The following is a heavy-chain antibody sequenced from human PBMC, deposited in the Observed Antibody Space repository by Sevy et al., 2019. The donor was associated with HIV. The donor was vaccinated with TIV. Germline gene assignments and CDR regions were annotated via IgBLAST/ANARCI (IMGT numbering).Heavy chain of an antibody. D-gene: IGHD4-17*01. CDR3: ARPRANYVDHYFFYAMDV. CDR1: GFAFSNYYA. J-gene: IGHJ6*02. Sequence: GGSLRLSCVASGFAFSNYYAMHWVRQAPGKGLEWVALISYDGSDKYYADSVKGRFTISRDNFKNTLFLQMNSLTTEDTAVYNCARPRANYVDHYFFYAMDVWGQGTTVTVSS. CDR2: ISYDGSDK. V-gene: IGHV3-30-3*01.